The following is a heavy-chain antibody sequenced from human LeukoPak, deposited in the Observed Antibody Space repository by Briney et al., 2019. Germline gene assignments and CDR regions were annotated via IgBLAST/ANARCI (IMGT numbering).Heavy chain of an antibody. CDR1: GFTFSSCE. V-gene: IGHV3-48*03. J-gene: IGHJ6*04. Sequence: GGSLRLSCAASGFTFSSCEMNWVRQAPGKGLEWVSYISSSGSTIYYADSVKGRFTISRDDAKNSLYLQMNSLRAEDTAVYYCAELGITMIGGVWGKGTTVTISS. CDR3: AELGITMIGGV. CDR2: ISSSGSTI. D-gene: IGHD3-10*02.